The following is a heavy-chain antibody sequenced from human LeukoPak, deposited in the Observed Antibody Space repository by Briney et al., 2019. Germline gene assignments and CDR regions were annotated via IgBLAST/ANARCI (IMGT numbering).Heavy chain of an antibody. V-gene: IGHV3-49*04. CDR1: GFTFGDYA. J-gene: IGHJ4*02. CDR2: IRSKADGGTT. Sequence: GGSLRLSCTASGFTFGDYAMSWVRQAPGKGLEWVCFIRSKADGGTTEYAASVKGRFTISRDDSAGIAYLQMNSLKTEDTAVYFCTREARITMIRGDYWGQGTLVTVSS. D-gene: IGHD3-10*01. CDR3: TREARITMIRGDY.